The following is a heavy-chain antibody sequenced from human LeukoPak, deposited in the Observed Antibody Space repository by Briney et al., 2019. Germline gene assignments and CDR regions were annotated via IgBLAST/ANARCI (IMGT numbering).Heavy chain of an antibody. J-gene: IGHJ6*03. Sequence: PGGSLRLSCAASGLTFSSYAMSWVRQAPGKGLEWVAFIRYDGSKKFYADSVKGRFTISRDNSKNTLYLQMYSLRAEDTAVYYCAKIPYGDYVLDYYYYMDVWGKGTTVTISS. CDR2: IRYDGSKK. V-gene: IGHV3-30*02. D-gene: IGHD4-17*01. CDR3: AKIPYGDYVLDYYYYMDV. CDR1: GLTFSSYA.